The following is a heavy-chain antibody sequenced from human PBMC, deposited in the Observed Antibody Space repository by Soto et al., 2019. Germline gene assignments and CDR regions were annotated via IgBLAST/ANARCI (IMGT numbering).Heavy chain of an antibody. D-gene: IGHD1-26*01. V-gene: IGHV3-33*08. CDR1: GFTFSSYS. Sequence: GGSLRLSCAASGFTFSSYSMNWVRQAPGKGLEWVAVIWYDGSNKYYADSVKGRFTISRDNSKNTLYLQMNSLRAEDTAVYYCARHIVGATFYFDYWGQGTLVTVSS. CDR3: ARHIVGATFYFDY. CDR2: IWYDGSNK. J-gene: IGHJ4*02.